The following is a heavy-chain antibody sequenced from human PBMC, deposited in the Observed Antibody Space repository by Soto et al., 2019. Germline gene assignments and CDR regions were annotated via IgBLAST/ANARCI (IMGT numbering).Heavy chain of an antibody. Sequence: SETLSLTCTVSGVSISSGNYYWRWIRQPPGKGLEWIGFISYSGSTYYSASLQSRVTMSVDTSKNQFSLNLSFVTAADTAVYYCATMGTPATGLYYFDYWGQGTLVTVSS. CDR2: ISYSGST. J-gene: IGHJ4*02. D-gene: IGHD1-7*01. V-gene: IGHV4-30-4*01. CDR3: ATMGTPATGLYYFDY. CDR1: GVSISSGNYY.